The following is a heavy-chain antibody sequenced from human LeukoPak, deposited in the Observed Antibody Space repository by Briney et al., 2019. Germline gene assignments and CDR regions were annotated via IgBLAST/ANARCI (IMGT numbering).Heavy chain of an antibody. CDR1: GFTFSSYG. V-gene: IGHV3-33*01. D-gene: IGHD1-26*01. CDR3: ARGMVGATYFDY. Sequence: PGRSLRLSCAASGFTFSSYGMHWVRQAPGKGLEWVAVIWYDGINKYYADSVKGRFTISRDNSKNTLYLQMNGLRAEDTAVYYCARGMVGATYFDYWGRGTLVTVSS. J-gene: IGHJ4*02. CDR2: IWYDGINK.